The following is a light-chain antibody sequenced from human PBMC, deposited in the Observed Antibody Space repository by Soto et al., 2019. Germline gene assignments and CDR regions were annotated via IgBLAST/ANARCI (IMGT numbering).Light chain of an antibody. V-gene: IGKV3D-15*01. J-gene: IGKJ4*01. CDR2: GAS. CDR1: QSVSSN. CDR3: QQYNNWPLT. Sequence: EIVISHSASTRSVSPGERATFSCRASQSVSSNLAWYQQKPGQAPRLLIYGASRRATGIPDRFSGSGSGTEFTLTISSLQSEDFAVYYCQQYNNWPLTFGAGTKVDIK.